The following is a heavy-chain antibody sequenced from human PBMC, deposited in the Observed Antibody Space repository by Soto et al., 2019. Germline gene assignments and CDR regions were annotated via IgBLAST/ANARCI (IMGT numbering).Heavy chain of an antibody. D-gene: IGHD3-10*01. J-gene: IGHJ5*02. Sequence: QVQLVQSGAEVKKPGASVKVSCKASGYTFTSYGISWVRQAPGQGLEWMGWISAYNGNTNYAQKLQGRVTMTTDTSTSTAYLELRSLRSADTAVYYCARDMRFGELRGCWFDPWGQGTLVTVSS. CDR2: ISAYNGNT. CDR3: ARDMRFGELRGCWFDP. CDR1: GYTFTSYG. V-gene: IGHV1-18*01.